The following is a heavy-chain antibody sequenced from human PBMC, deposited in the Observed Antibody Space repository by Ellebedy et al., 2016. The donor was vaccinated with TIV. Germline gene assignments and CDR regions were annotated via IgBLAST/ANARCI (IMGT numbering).Heavy chain of an antibody. D-gene: IGHD2-2*01. J-gene: IGHJ4*02. CDR1: GFTFSSYA. Sequence: GGSLRLXXAASGFTFSSYAMSWVRQAPGKGLEWVSAISGSGGSTYYADSVKGRFTISRDNAKNSLYLQMNSLRTEDTALYYCAKALDCSSTYCYEAADYWGQGALVTVSS. CDR2: ISGSGGST. CDR3: AKALDCSSTYCYEAADY. V-gene: IGHV3-23*01.